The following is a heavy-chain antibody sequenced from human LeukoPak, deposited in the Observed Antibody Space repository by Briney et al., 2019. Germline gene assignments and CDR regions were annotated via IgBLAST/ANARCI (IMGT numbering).Heavy chain of an antibody. CDR1: GGSISSYY. Sequence: SETLSLTCTVSGGSISSYYWSWIRQSAGKGLEWIGHIYNGRNTKYNPSLTSRVTISVDTSKNQFSLSLTSVTAADTAMYYCAQTTGWPGFDFWGPGALVTVSS. J-gene: IGHJ4*02. CDR3: AQTTGWPGFDF. D-gene: IGHD6-19*01. V-gene: IGHV4-4*07. CDR2: IYNGRNT.